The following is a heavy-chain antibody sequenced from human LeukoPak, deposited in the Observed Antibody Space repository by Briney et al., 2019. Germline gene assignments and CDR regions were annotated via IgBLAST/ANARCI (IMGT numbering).Heavy chain of an antibody. CDR1: GFTVSTNS. D-gene: IGHD3-3*01. V-gene: IGHV3-53*01. J-gene: IGHJ3*02. Sequence: PGGSLRLSCTVSGFTVSTNSMSWVRQAPGKGLEWVSFIYSDNTHYSDSVKGRFTISRDNPKNTLYLQMNSLRAEDTAVYYCAKDLMVIIVSGASDIWGQGTIVTVSS. CDR3: AKDLMVIIVSGASDI. CDR2: IYSDNT.